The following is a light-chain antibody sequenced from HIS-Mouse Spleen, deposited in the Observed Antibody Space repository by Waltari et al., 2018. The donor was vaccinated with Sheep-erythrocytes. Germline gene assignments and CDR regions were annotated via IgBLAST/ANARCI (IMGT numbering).Light chain of an antibody. Sequence: QSALTQPASVSGSPGQSITISCTGTSSAVGGYNYVSWYRQHPGQAPKLMISEVSNRPSGVSNRFSVSKSGTTASLTISGLQAEDEADYYCSSYTSSSTWVFGGGTKLTVL. CDR1: SSAVGGYNY. CDR2: EVS. V-gene: IGLV2-14*01. J-gene: IGLJ3*02. CDR3: SSYTSSSTWV.